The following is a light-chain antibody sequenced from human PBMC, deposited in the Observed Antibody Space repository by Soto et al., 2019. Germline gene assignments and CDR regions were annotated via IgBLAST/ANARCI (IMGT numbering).Light chain of an antibody. CDR3: QQYNNWPRT. Sequence: DILMTQFPATLSVSPGERVTLSCRASQSVSSNLAWYQQKPGQAPRLLIYGASTRATGIPVRFSGSGSGTEFTLTISSLQSEDFAVYYCQQYNNWPRTFGRGTKVEIK. V-gene: IGKV3-15*01. CDR1: QSVSSN. CDR2: GAS. J-gene: IGKJ1*01.